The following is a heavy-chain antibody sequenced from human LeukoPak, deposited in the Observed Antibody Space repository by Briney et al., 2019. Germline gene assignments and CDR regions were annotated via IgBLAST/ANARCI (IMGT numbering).Heavy chain of an antibody. Sequence: SETLSLTCTVSGGSISTFSWNWIRQPPGQGLEWIGYVNSNGGTYNNPSLKSRVTVSLDMSENQFSLKLSSATAADTAVYYCARDAGGTWFDPWGQGILVTVSS. V-gene: IGHV4-59*01. CDR2: VNSNGGT. CDR1: GGSISTFS. J-gene: IGHJ5*02. CDR3: ARDAGGTWFDP.